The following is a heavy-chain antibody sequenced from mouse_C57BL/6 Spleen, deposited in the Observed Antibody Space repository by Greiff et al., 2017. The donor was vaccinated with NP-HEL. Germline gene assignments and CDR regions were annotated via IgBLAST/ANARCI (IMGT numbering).Heavy chain of an antibody. D-gene: IGHD1-1*01. CDR2: IDPANGNT. CDR3: ARGYGSRYWYFDV. J-gene: IGHJ1*03. V-gene: IGHV14-3*01. Sequence: EVQLQESVAELARPGASVKLSCTASGFNIKNTYMHWVKQRPEQGLEWIGRIDPANGNTKYAPKFQGKATITADTSSNTAYLQLSSLTSEDTAIYYCARGYGSRYWYFDVWGTGTTVTVSS. CDR1: GFNIKNTY.